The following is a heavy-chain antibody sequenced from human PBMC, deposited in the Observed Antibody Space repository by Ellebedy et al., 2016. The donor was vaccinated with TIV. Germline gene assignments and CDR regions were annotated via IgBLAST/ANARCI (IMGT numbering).Heavy chain of an antibody. CDR2: IKQDGSEK. CDR3: ARDRSNIAATGRGVDY. V-gene: IGHV3-7*03. D-gene: IGHD6-13*01. CDR1: GFTFSNYW. Sequence: PGGSLRLSCAASGFTFSNYWMTWVRQAPGKGPECVANIKQDGSEKYYVDSVKGRFASSRDNAKNTLYLQMNGLRVEDTAVYYCARDRSNIAATGRGVDYWGQGTLVIVSS. J-gene: IGHJ4*02.